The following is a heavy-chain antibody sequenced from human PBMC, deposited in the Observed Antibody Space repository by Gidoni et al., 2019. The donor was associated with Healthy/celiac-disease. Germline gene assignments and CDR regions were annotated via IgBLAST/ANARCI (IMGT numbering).Heavy chain of an antibody. CDR3: ARGYGSGSYFPPPIYYYGMDV. J-gene: IGHJ6*02. CDR2: IIPIFGTA. V-gene: IGHV1-69*06. CDR1: GGPFSSYA. Sequence: QVQLVQSGAEVKTPGSSVKVSCKASGGPFSSYAISWVRQAPGQGLEWMGGIIPIFGTANYAQKFQGRVTITADKSTSTAYMELSSLRSEDTAVYYCARGYGSGSYFPPPIYYYGMDVWGQGTTVTVSS. D-gene: IGHD3-10*01.